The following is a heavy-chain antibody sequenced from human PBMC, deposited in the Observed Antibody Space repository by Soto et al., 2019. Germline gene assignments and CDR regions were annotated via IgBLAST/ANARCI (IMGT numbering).Heavy chain of an antibody. D-gene: IGHD1-26*01. V-gene: IGHV3-74*01. CDR1: GFTFDYYW. CDR2: IHSDGTST. J-gene: IGHJ3*01. Sequence: EVQLVESGGGLVQPGESLRLSCAASGFTFDYYWMHWVRQAPGKGLVWVSRIHSDGTSTTYADSVKGRFTISRDNAKNTLSLQMNSLRAEDTAVYYCARGDSGAFELWGQGIVFTVSS. CDR3: ARGDSGAFEL.